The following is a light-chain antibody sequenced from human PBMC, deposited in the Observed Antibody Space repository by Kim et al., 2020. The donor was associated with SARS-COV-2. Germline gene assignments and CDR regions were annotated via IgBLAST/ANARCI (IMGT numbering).Light chain of an antibody. CDR3: QSYDSSNPHWV. J-gene: IGLJ3*02. CDR2: EDN. V-gene: IGLV6-57*03. CDR1: SGSIASNY. Sequence: TVTVSCTRSSGSIASNYVQWYQQRPGSAPTTVIYEDNQRPSGVPDRFSGSIDSSSNSAPLTISGLKTEDEADYYCQSYDSSNPHWVFGGGTQLTVL.